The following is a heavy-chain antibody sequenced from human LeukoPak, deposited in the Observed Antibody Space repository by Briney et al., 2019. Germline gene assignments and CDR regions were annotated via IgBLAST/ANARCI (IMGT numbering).Heavy chain of an antibody. CDR2: INHSGST. CDR3: ARDRRYCSSTSCSEFDY. D-gene: IGHD2-2*01. Sequence: PSQTLSLTCAVSGGSISSGGYSWSWIRQPPGKGLEWIGYINHSGSTNYNPSLKSRVTISVDTSKNQFSLKLSSVTAADTAVYYCARDRRYCSSTSCSEFDYWGQGTLVTVSS. V-gene: IGHV4-30-2*01. J-gene: IGHJ4*02. CDR1: GGSISSGGYS.